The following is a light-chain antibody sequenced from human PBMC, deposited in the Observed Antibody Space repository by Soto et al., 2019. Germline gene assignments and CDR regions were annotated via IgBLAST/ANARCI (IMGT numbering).Light chain of an antibody. Sequence: DVVMTQTPLSLSVAPGQPASISCKSSQSLLHITGETFLFRYLQKPGQSPQLLIYEVSTRVSGVTDRFSGSGSGTDFTLEISRVATADVGIYYCMQSKQLASTFGKGKRLKI. CDR2: EVS. V-gene: IGKV2D-29*02. CDR3: MQSKQLAST. CDR1: QSLLHITGETF. J-gene: IGKJ5*01.